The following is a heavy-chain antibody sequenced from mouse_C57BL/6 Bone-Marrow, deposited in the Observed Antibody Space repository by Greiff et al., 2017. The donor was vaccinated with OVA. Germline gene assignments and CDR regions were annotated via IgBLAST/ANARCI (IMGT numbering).Heavy chain of an antibody. V-gene: IGHV1-52*01. D-gene: IGHD4-1*01. CDR2: IDPSDSAT. Sequence: VQLQQPGAELVRPGSSVKLSCKASGYTFTSYWMHWVKQRPIQGLEWIGNIDPSDSATHYNQKFKDQATLTVDKSSSTAYMQLSSLTSEDSADYYCAREGTGTGWYFDVWGTGTTVTVSS. CDR3: AREGTGTGWYFDV. J-gene: IGHJ1*03. CDR1: GYTFTSYW.